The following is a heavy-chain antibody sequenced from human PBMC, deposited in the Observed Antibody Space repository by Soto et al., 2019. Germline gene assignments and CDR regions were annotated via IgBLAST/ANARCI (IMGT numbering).Heavy chain of an antibody. CDR3: AKYSSSSRTFDY. D-gene: IGHD6-6*01. V-gene: IGHV4-30-2*01. CDR1: GGSISSGGYS. J-gene: IGHJ4*02. Sequence: SETLSLTCAVSGGSISSGGYSWSWIRQPPGKGLEWIGYIYHSGSTYYNPSLKSRVTISVDRSKNQFSLKLSSVTAADTAVYYCAKYSSSSRTFDYWGQGTMVTVYS. CDR2: IYHSGST.